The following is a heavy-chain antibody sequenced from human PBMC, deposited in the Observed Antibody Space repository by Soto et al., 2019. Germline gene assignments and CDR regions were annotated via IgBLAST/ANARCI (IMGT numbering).Heavy chain of an antibody. V-gene: IGHV4-59*01. Sequence: LPLTCTVSGGSISSYYWSWVRQTPGKGLEWIGYIYYSGTHNYNPSLKSRLTISVDTSKNQFSLKLNSVTAADTAVYYCARVQMATLYFDYWGQGTLVTVSS. CDR2: IYYSGTH. CDR1: GGSISSYY. J-gene: IGHJ4*02. D-gene: IGHD5-12*01. CDR3: ARVQMATLYFDY.